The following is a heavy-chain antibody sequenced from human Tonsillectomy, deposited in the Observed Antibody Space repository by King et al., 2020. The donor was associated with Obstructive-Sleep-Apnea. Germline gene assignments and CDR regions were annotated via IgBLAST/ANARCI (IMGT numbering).Heavy chain of an antibody. Sequence: VQLVESGGGLVKPGGSLRLSCAASGFTFSSYSMNWVRQAPGKGLEWVSSISSSSSYIYYADSVKGRFTISRDNAKNSLYLQMNSLRADDTAVYYCAREDTAMNYYYGMDVWGQGTTVTVSS. CDR3: AREDTAMNYYYGMDV. D-gene: IGHD5-18*01. V-gene: IGHV3-21*01. CDR2: ISSSSSYI. CDR1: GFTFSSYS. J-gene: IGHJ6*02.